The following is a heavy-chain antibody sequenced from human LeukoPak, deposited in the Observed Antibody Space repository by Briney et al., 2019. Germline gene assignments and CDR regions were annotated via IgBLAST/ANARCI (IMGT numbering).Heavy chain of an antibody. Sequence: SETLSLTCTVSGGSVSSGSYYWSWIRQPPGKGLEWIGYIYYSGSTNYNPSLKSRVTISVDTSKTQFSLKLSSVTAADTAVYYCARKYSYGPTDAFDIWGQGTMVTVYS. CDR1: GGSVSSGSYY. D-gene: IGHD5-18*01. CDR3: ARKYSYGPTDAFDI. CDR2: IYYSGST. J-gene: IGHJ3*02. V-gene: IGHV4-61*01.